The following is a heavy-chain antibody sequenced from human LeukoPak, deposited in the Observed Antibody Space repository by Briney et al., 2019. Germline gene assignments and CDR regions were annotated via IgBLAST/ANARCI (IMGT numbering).Heavy chain of an antibody. Sequence: GGSLRLSCAASGFTFSSYTMNWVRQAPGKGLEWVSIISSGSSYIHYADSVKGRFTISRDNAKNSLYLQMNSLRAEDTAVYYCARDKQGYYSLFDYWGQGTLVTVSS. D-gene: IGHD3-22*01. J-gene: IGHJ4*02. CDR1: GFTFSSYT. V-gene: IGHV3-21*01. CDR2: ISSGSSYI. CDR3: ARDKQGYYSLFDY.